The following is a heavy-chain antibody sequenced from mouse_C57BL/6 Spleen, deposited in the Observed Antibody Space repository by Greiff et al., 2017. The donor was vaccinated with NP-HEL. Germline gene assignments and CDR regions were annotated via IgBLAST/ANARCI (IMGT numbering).Heavy chain of an antibody. Sequence: EVKLVESGGGLVKPGGSLKLSCAASGFTFSSYAMSWVRQTPEKRLEWVATISDGGSYTYYPDNVKGRFTISRDNAKNNLYLQMSHLKSEDTAMYYCARERTAQASFDYWGQGTTLTVSS. J-gene: IGHJ2*01. CDR2: ISDGGSYT. CDR1: GFTFSSYA. V-gene: IGHV5-4*01. D-gene: IGHD3-2*02. CDR3: ARERTAQASFDY.